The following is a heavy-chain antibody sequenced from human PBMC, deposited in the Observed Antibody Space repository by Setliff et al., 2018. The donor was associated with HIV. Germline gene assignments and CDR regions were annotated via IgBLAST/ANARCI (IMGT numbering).Heavy chain of an antibody. D-gene: IGHD3-3*01. V-gene: IGHV4-39*07. Sequence: SETLSLTCTVSGGSITSSTYYWDWIRQPPGKGLEWIGSIFYSGSTYYNPSVKSRVTISIDTSKNQFSLRLTSLTAADTAVYYCARGPDSRFLEWLSRPNYYYYMDVWGKGTTVTVSS. J-gene: IGHJ6*03. CDR2: IFYSGST. CDR3: ARGPDSRFLEWLSRPNYYYYMDV. CDR1: GGSITSSTYY.